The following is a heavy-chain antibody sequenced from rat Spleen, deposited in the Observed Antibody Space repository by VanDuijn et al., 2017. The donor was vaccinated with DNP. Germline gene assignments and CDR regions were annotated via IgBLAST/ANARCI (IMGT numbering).Heavy chain of an antibody. CDR1: GFSITGYH. Sequence: QVQLEESGPGLVQPSQTLSLTCTVSGFSITGYHVHWVRQPPEKGLEWMGVMWSDGDTSFNSALQSRLTISRDTSKSQVFLKMSSLRTEDTATYYCARDIGTTAMDAWGQGTSVTVSS. D-gene: IGHD1-5*01. V-gene: IGHV2-32*01. CDR2: MWSDGDT. J-gene: IGHJ4*01. CDR3: ARDIGTTAMDA.